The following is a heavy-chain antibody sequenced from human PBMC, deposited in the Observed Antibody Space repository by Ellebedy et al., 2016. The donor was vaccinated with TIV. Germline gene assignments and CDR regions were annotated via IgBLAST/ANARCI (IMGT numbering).Heavy chain of an antibody. CDR3: ATREWQDPMDV. CDR2: INTGNGNT. V-gene: IGHV1-3*04. D-gene: IGHD3-3*01. J-gene: IGHJ6*02. CDR1: GHTFTSYG. Sequence: ASVKVSCXASGHTFTSYGIHWVRQAPGQRLEWMGWINTGNGNTKYSQKLQGRVTITRDTSASTAYMELSSLMSEDTAVYYCATREWQDPMDVWGQGTTVIVSS.